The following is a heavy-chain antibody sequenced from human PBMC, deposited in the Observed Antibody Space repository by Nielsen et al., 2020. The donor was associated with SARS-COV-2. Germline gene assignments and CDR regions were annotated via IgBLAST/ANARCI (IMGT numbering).Heavy chain of an antibody. CDR1: GYTFTGYY. D-gene: IGHD6-19*01. Sequence: ALVKVSCKASGYTFTGYYMHWVRQAPGQGLEWMGWINPNSGGTNYAQKFQGWVTMTRDTSISTAYMELSRLRSDDTAVYYCARGGDSSGVLDYWGQGTLVTVSS. CDR3: ARGGDSSGVLDY. V-gene: IGHV1-2*04. J-gene: IGHJ4*02. CDR2: INPNSGGT.